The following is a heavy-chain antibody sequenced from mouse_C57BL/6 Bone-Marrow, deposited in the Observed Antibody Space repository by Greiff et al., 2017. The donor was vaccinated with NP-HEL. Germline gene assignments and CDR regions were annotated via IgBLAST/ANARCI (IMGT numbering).Heavy chain of an antibody. D-gene: IGHD2-3*01. V-gene: IGHV1-5*01. J-gene: IGHJ2*01. CDR2: IYPGNSDT. CDR1: GYTFTSYW. CDR3: TNDGYFYFDY. Sequence: EVQLQQSGTVLARPGASVKMSCKTSGYTFTSYWMHWVKQRPGQGLEWIGAIYPGNSDTSYNQKFKGKSKMTAVTSASTAYMELSSLTDEDSAVYYCTNDGYFYFDYWGQGTTLTVSS.